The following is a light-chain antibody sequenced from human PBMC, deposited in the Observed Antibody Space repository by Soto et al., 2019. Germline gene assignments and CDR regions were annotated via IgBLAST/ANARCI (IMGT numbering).Light chain of an antibody. CDR2: DAS. V-gene: IGKV3-11*01. J-gene: IGKJ5*01. CDR3: QRRSNWPIT. Sequence: DIEMTQSPATLSLSPGERATLSCRASPSVSSNVAWYQQKPGQAPRLLISDASNRAADIPARFSGSGCRTDITLTISRLEPEDFAVYYCQRRSNWPITFGQGTRLEIK. CDR1: PSVSSN.